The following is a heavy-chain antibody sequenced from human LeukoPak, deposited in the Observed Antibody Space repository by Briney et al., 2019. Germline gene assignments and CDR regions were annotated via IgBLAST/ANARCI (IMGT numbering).Heavy chain of an antibody. J-gene: IGHJ4*02. CDR1: GGSISGSFCY. CDR2: IYYSGST. V-gene: IGHV4-39*01. D-gene: IGHD3/OR15-3a*01. Sequence: SETLSLTCTVSGGSISGSFCYWGWIRQPPGKGLEWIGSIYYSGSTYYNPSLKSRVTISVDTSKNQFSLNLSSVTAADTAVYYCARRGLIDYWGQGTLVTVSS. CDR3: ARRGLIDY.